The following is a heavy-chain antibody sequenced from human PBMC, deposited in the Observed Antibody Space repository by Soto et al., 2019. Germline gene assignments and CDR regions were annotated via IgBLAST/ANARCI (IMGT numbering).Heavy chain of an antibody. V-gene: IGHV4-34*01. CDR3: ARGGTATVASYYYYYYGMDV. CDR1: GGSLRGYY. J-gene: IGHJ6*02. Sequence: PSETLSLTCAVYGGSLRGYYWSWIRQPRGKGLEWIGEINHSGSTNYNPSLKSRVTISVDTSKNQFSLKLSSVTAADTAVYYCARGGTATVASYYYYYYGMDVWGQGTTVTVFS. D-gene: IGHD1-1*01. CDR2: INHSGST.